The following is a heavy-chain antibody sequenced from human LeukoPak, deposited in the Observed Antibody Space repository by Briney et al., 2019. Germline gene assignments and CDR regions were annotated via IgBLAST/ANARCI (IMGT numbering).Heavy chain of an antibody. D-gene: IGHD3-22*01. CDR1: GYTFT. J-gene: IGHJ3*02. Sequence: GASVKVSCKASGYTFTISWVRQAPGQGLEWMGWISAYNGNTNYAQKLQGRVTMTTDTSTSTAYMELRSLRSDDTAVYYCASLKNYYDSSGYLVTDAFDIWGKGTMVTVSS. CDR2: ISAYNGNT. V-gene: IGHV1-18*01. CDR3: ASLKNYYDSSGYLVTDAFDI.